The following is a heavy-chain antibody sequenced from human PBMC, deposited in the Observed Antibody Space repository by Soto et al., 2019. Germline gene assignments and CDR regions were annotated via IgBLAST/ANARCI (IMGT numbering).Heavy chain of an antibody. Sequence: QVQLQESGPGLVKPSQTLSLTCTVSGDSISSGAYYWSWIRQHPGKGLEWIGYISYSGRTYYNPSLKSRLTISLDTSENQFSLKLPSVTAADTAMYDGARARQYYDCEFDPWGQGTLVTVSS. CDR2: ISYSGRT. CDR3: ARARQYYDCEFDP. V-gene: IGHV4-31*03. D-gene: IGHD3-22*01. J-gene: IGHJ5*02. CDR1: GDSISSGAYY.